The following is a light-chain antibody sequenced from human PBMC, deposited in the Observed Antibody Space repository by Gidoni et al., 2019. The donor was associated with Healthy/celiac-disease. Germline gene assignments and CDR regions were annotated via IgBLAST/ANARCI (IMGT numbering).Light chain of an antibody. J-gene: IGKJ1*01. V-gene: IGKV1-39*01. CDR1: QSISSY. CDR3: QQGYSTGT. Sequence: DIQMTQSPSSLSASVGDRVTSTCRASQSISSYLNWYQQKPGKAPKLLIYAASSLQSGVRSRFSGSGSGTDLTLTISRLQPEDFATYYCQQGYSTGTFGQGTKVEIK. CDR2: AAS.